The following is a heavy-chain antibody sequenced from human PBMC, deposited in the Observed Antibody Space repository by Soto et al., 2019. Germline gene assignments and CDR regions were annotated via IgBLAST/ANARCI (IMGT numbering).Heavy chain of an antibody. CDR2: INPASGST. CDR3: ARDLAACDH. V-gene: IGHV1-46*01. D-gene: IGHD6-13*01. J-gene: IGHJ4*02. CDR1: GYPFTHYY. Sequence: QVQLVQSGAEVKKPGASVKLSCRTSGYPFTHYYIHWVRQATGQGLEWLAIINPASGSTNYAQDFQGRVTLPMDTSPTTVYMELSGLRAEDTAIFDCARDLAACDHWGQGTLVTVSS.